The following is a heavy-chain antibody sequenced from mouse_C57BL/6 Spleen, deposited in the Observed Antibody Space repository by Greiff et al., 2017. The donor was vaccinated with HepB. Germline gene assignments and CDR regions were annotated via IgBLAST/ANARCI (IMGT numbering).Heavy chain of an antibody. CDR3: ARHYDGSSYWYFDV. D-gene: IGHD1-1*01. J-gene: IGHJ1*03. CDR1: GFTFSSYT. Sequence: EVKLVESGGGLVKPGGSLKLSCAASGFTFSSYTMSWVRQTPEKRLEWVATISGGGGNTYYPDSVKGRFTISRDNAKNTLYLQMSSLRAEDTALYYWARHYDGSSYWYFDVWGTGTTVTVSS. CDR2: ISGGGGNT. V-gene: IGHV5-9*01.